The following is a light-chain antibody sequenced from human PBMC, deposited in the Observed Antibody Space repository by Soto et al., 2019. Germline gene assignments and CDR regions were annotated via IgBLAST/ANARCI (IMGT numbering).Light chain of an antibody. Sequence: DVVLTQSPRSLPVTLGQPASISCRSSPSLVYSDGNIYLNWFQQRPGQSTRRPIYKVSNRDSGGPDRCSGSGSSCDLTQTISRVDADDVGIYYYCMQGKSWPLAFGPGTKVDVK. CDR3: MQGKSWPLA. CDR1: PSLVYSDGNIY. J-gene: IGKJ3*01. V-gene: IGKV2-30*01. CDR2: KVS.